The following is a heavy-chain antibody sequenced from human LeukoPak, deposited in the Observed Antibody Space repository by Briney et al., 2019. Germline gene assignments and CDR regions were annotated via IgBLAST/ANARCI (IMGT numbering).Heavy chain of an antibody. CDR1: GGSISSSSYY. CDR2: IYYSGST. D-gene: IGHD3-22*01. J-gene: IGHJ4*02. V-gene: IGHV4-61*01. Sequence: SETLSLTCTVSGGSISSSSYYWGWIRQPPGKGLEWIGYIYYSGSTNYNPSLKSRVTISVDTSKNQFSLKLSSVTAADTAVYYCARDSDSSGSFDYWGQGTLVTVSS. CDR3: ARDSDSSGSFDY.